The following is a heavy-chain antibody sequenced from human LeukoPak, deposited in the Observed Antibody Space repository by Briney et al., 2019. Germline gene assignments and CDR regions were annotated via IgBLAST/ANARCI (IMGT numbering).Heavy chain of an antibody. Sequence: GGSLRLSCGASGFTFRRFWMHWVRQAPGKGLVWVSRINTDGTDTIYADSVRGGFTISRDNAKNTLYLQMNSLRVEDTAIYYCAREQSNWNTNWFDPWGQGTLVTVSS. CDR1: GFTFRRFW. V-gene: IGHV3-74*01. D-gene: IGHD1/OR15-1a*01. CDR3: AREQSNWNTNWFDP. CDR2: INTDGTDT. J-gene: IGHJ5*02.